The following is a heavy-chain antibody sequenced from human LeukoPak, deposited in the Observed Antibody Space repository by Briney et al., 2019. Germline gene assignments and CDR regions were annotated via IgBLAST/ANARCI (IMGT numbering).Heavy chain of an antibody. CDR1: GFTFRSYA. CDR2: ISGSGDST. Sequence: AASVKVSCAASGFTFRSYAMSWVRQAPGKGLEWVSAISGSGDSTYYADSVKGRFTISRDNSKNTLYLQMNSLRAEDTAVYYCAKQGWIQLWFLDYWGQGTLVTVSS. CDR3: AKQGWIQLWFLDY. J-gene: IGHJ4*02. V-gene: IGHV3-23*01. D-gene: IGHD5-18*01.